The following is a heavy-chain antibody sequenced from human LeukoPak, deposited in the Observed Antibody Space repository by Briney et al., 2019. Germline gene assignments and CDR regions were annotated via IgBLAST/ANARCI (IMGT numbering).Heavy chain of an antibody. CDR3: AKAYYYASGSSLYYFDY. CDR1: GFSFRTYG. J-gene: IGHJ4*02. Sequence: PGGSLRLSCAASGFSFRTYGIHWVRQAPGKGLEWVAFIQYDGNSKYYADSVKGRFTISRDDSKNTLYLQMNSLRAEDAAIYYCAKAYYYASGSSLYYFDYWGQGTLVTVSS. V-gene: IGHV3-30*02. CDR2: IQYDGNSK. D-gene: IGHD3-10*01.